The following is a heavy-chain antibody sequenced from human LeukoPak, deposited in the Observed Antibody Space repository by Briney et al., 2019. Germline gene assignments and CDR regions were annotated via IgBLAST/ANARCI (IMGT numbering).Heavy chain of an antibody. CDR1: GFTFSSYG. D-gene: IGHD6-19*01. J-gene: IGHJ3*02. CDR3: ATTVAGTPHDAFDI. Sequence: PGGSLRLSCAASGFTFSSYGMHWVHQAPGKGLEWVAVISYDGSNKYYADSVKGRFTISRDNSKNTLYLQMNSLRAEDTAVYYCATTVAGTPHDAFDIWGQGTMVTVSS. V-gene: IGHV3-30*03. CDR2: ISYDGSNK.